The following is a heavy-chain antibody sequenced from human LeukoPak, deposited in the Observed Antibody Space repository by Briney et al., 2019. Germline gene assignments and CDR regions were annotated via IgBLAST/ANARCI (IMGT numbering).Heavy chain of an antibody. CDR3: AALIRGVPHQIDY. CDR1: GGSISSGSYY. CDR2: FYYNGNT. V-gene: IGHV4-61*01. J-gene: IGHJ4*02. D-gene: IGHD3-10*01. Sequence: SQTLSLTCTVSGGSISSGSYYWSWIRQPPGKGLEWIEYFYYNGNTNYNPSLKSRVTISVDTSKNQFSLKLSSVAAADTAVYYCAALIRGVPHQIDYWGQGTLVTVSS.